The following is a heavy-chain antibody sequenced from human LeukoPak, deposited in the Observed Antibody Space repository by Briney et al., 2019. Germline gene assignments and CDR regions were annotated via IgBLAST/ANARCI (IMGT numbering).Heavy chain of an antibody. D-gene: IGHD3-10*02. J-gene: IGHJ4*02. CDR3: GRDDDRVRGVIDY. CDR1: GFTFSSNW. V-gene: IGHV3-74*01. Sequence: GGSLRLSCAASGFTFSSNWMHWVRQAPGKGLVWVSRINSDGSSTIYADSVKGRFTISRDNAKNTLYLQMNSLRAEDTAVYYCGRDDDRVRGVIDYWGQGTLVTVSS. CDR2: INSDGSST.